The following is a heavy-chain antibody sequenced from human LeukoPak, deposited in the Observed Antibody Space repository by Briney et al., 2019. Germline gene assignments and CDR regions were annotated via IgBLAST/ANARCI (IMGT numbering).Heavy chain of an antibody. Sequence: ASVKVSCKTSGYTFTGYYMHWVQQAPGQGLEWMGWINPNSGGTNYAQKFQGRVTMTRDTSISTAYMELSRLRSDDTAVYYCARVISYYYDGTNYSYYFDYWGQGTLVTVSS. V-gene: IGHV1-2*02. D-gene: IGHD3-22*01. CDR2: INPNSGGT. J-gene: IGHJ4*02. CDR3: ARVISYYYDGTNYSYYFDY. CDR1: GYTFTGYY.